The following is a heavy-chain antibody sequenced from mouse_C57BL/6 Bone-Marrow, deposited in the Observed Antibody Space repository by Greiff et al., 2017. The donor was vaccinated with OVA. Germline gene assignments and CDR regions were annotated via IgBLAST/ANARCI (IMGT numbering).Heavy chain of an antibody. CDR1: GFSLTSYA. D-gene: IGHD1-1*01. Sequence: VKLMESGPGLVAPSQSLSITCTVSGFSLTSYAISWVRQPPGKGLEWLGVIWTGGGTNYNSALKSRLSISKDNSKSQVFLKMNSLQTDDTARYYCASPITTVVDYYAMDYWGQGTSVTVSS. J-gene: IGHJ4*01. CDR3: ASPITTVVDYYAMDY. CDR2: IWTGGGT. V-gene: IGHV2-9-1*01.